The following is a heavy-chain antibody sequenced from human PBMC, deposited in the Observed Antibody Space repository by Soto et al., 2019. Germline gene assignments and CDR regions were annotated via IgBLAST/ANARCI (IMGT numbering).Heavy chain of an antibody. D-gene: IGHD3-10*01. V-gene: IGHV1-69*13. Sequence: SMKVSCKASGGTFSSYGISWVRQAPGQGLEWMGGIIPIFSTTNYAQKFQGRVTITADESTSTAYMELSSLRSEDTAVYYCARGLLTMVRGVITALDYWGQGTLVTVSS. CDR1: GGTFSSYG. CDR2: IIPIFSTT. CDR3: ARGLLTMVRGVITALDY. J-gene: IGHJ4*02.